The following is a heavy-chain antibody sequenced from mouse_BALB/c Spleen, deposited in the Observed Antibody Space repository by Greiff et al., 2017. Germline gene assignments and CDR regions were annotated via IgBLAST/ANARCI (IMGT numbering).Heavy chain of an antibody. D-gene: IGHD4-1*01. CDR3: AREGTGTPRFDY. CDR1: GYSFTGYY. V-gene: IGHV1-31*01. J-gene: IGHJ2*01. Sequence: VQLQQSGPELVKPGASVKISCKASGYSFTGYYMHWVKQSHVKSLEWIGRINPYNGATSYNQNFKDKASLSVDKSSSTAYMELHSLTSEDSAVYYCAREGTGTPRFDYWGQGTTLTVSS. CDR2: INPYNGAT.